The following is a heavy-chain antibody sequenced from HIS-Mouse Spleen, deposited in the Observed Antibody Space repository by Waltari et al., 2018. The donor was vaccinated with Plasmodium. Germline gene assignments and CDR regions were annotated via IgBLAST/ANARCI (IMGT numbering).Heavy chain of an antibody. V-gene: IGHV3-7*01. J-gene: IGHJ2*01. CDR2: IKQDGSEK. CDR1: GFAFRRYW. D-gene: IGHD6-13*01. Sequence: EVQLGESGGGLVQPGGSLRICCAASGFAFRRYWMSWVRQAPGKGLEWVANIKQDGSEKYYVDSVKGRFTISRDNAKNSLYLQMNSLRAEDTAVYYCASSWYWYFDLWGRGTLVTVSS. CDR3: ASSWYWYFDL.